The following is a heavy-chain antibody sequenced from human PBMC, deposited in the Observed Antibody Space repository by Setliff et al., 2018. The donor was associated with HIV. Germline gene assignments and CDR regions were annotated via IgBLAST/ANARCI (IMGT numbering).Heavy chain of an antibody. CDR2: VYHSGST. J-gene: IGHJ3*02. Sequence: SETLSLTCAVSGGYISSHYWSWIRQPPGKGLEWIGYVYHSGSTNYNPSLKSRVTISVDTSKKQVSLKLSSVTAADTAVYYCARVSTILGGAFDIWGQGTMVTVSS. CDR1: GGYISSHY. V-gene: IGHV4-59*11. CDR3: ARVSTILGGAFDI. D-gene: IGHD5-12*01.